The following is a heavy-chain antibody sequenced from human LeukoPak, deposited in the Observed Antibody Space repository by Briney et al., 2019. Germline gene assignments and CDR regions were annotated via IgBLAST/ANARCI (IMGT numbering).Heavy chain of an antibody. D-gene: IGHD6-6*01. CDR2: ITSSGDI. CDR3: ARESGYSSSSYHYYYYMDV. CDR1: GFTFSGYN. J-gene: IGHJ6*03. V-gene: IGHV3-69-1*02. Sequence: GGSLRLSCAASGFTFSGYNINWMRHAPGEGREWVSSITSSGDIFYSDSVKGRFTISRDNARNSLSLQMNSLRVGDTAVYFCARESGYSSSSYHYYYYMDVWGKGTTVTVSS.